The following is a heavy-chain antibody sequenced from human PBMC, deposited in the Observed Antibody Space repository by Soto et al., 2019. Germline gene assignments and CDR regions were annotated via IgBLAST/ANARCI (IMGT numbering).Heavy chain of an antibody. CDR1: GGTFSSYA. V-gene: IGHV1-69*06. CDR3: ASHQGSGNYCSGGSCYSDYFDY. J-gene: IGHJ4*02. D-gene: IGHD2-15*01. Sequence: QVQLVQSGAEVKKPGSSVKVSCKASGGTFSSYAISWVRQAPGQGLEWMGGIIPIFGTANYAQKFQGRVTITADKSTSTAYMELSSLRSEDTAVYYYASHQGSGNYCSGGSCYSDYFDYWGQGTLVTVSS. CDR2: IIPIFGTA.